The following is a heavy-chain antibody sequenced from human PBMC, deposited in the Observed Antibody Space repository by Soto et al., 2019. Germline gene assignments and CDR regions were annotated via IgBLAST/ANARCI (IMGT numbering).Heavy chain of an antibody. CDR3: AKAAASCSGGTCYSMYYYGMDL. D-gene: IGHD2-15*01. CDR2: ITGGGVSA. CDR1: GFIFINYA. V-gene: IGHV3-23*01. Sequence: PGGSLRLSCAGSGFIFINYAMTWVRQAPGKGLEWVSSITGGGVSAYYADSVKGRFTISRDNSKNTLYLQLSSLRAEDTAVYYCAKAAASCSGGTCYSMYYYGMDLWRQGTTVTVSS. J-gene: IGHJ6*02.